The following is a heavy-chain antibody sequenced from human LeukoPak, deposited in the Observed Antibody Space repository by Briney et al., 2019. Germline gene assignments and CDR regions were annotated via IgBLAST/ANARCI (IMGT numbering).Heavy chain of an antibody. J-gene: IGHJ4*02. CDR3: VHLHDDYGDYVFDY. CDR2: INHSGST. CDR1: GGSFSGYY. Sequence: SETLSLTCAVYGGSFSGYYWSWIRRPPGKGLEWIGEINHSGSTNYNPSLKSRVTISVDTSKNQFSLKLSSVTAADTAVYYCVHLHDDYGDYVFDYWGQGTLVTVSS. V-gene: IGHV4-34*01. D-gene: IGHD4-17*01.